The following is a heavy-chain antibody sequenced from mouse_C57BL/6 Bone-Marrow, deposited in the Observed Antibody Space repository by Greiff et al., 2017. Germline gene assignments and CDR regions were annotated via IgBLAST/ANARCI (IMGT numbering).Heavy chain of an antibody. Sequence: VQLQQSGPELVKPGASVKISCKASGYSFTDYNMNWVKQSNGKSLEWIGVINPTYGTTIYNQKFKGKATLTVDKSSSTAYMQLNSLTSEESAVYYFGTSYDYDYAMDYWGQGTSVTVSS. CDR1: GYSFTDYN. V-gene: IGHV1-39*01. CDR2: INPTYGTT. J-gene: IGHJ4*01. CDR3: GTSYDYDYAMDY. D-gene: IGHD2-4*01.